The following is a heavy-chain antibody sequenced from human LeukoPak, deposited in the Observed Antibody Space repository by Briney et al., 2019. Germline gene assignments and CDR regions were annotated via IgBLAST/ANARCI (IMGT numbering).Heavy chain of an antibody. D-gene: IGHD5-18*01. CDR1: GFTFSTYA. J-gene: IGHJ3*02. V-gene: IGHV3-30*04. CDR3: ARARSSYGYGDAFDI. Sequence: GGSLRLSCAASGFTFSTYAMHWVRQAPGKGLEWVAVISYDGSSKYYADSVKGRFTISRDNSKNTLYLQMNSLRAEDTAVYYCARARSSYGYGDAFDIWGRGTMVTVSS. CDR2: ISYDGSSK.